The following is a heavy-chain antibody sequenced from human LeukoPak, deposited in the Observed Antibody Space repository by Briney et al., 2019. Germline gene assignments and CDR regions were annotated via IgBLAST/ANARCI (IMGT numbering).Heavy chain of an antibody. V-gene: IGHV1-46*01. CDR1: GYTLTELS. Sequence: ASVKVSCKVSGYTLTELSMHWVRQAPGQGLEWMGIINPSGGSTSYAQKFQGRVTMTRDTSTSTVYMELSSLRSEDTAVYYCARDRAPLAAAGTIWFDPWGQGTLVTVSS. J-gene: IGHJ5*02. CDR3: ARDRAPLAAAGTIWFDP. D-gene: IGHD6-13*01. CDR2: INPSGGST.